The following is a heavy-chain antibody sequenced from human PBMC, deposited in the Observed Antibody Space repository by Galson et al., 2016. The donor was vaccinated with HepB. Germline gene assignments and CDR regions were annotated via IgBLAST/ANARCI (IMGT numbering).Heavy chain of an antibody. Sequence: SLRLSCAVSGFTVSSHDMTWVRQAPGKGLESVSVIEIEYDSYYADSVKGRFTVSKDNSKNTFYLQMNSLRAEDTAVYYCVSWISRVSYWGQGTLVTVSS. D-gene: IGHD2-2*03. CDR1: GFTVSSHD. J-gene: IGHJ4*02. CDR3: VSWISRVSY. V-gene: IGHV3-53*01. CDR2: IEIEYDS.